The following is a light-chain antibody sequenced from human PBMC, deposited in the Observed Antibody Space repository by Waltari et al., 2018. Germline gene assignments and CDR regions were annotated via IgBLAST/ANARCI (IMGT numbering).Light chain of an antibody. Sequence: QSALTQPASVSGSPGQSITISCTRTSSDVGGYNYVSWYQQHPGKAPKLMIYDVSNRPAGVSIRFSGSKSGTTASLAISGLQAEDEADYYCSSYTSSSTPYVFGTGTKVTVL. J-gene: IGLJ1*01. CDR1: SSDVGGYNY. CDR2: DVS. V-gene: IGLV2-14*03. CDR3: SSYTSSSTPYV.